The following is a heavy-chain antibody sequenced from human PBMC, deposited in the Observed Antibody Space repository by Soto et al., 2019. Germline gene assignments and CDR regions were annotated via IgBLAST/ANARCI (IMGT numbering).Heavy chain of an antibody. CDR3: ARTYYDYVWGSDDNWFDP. CDR1: GGTFSSYT. D-gene: IGHD3-16*01. J-gene: IGHJ5*02. Sequence: GASVKVSCKASGGTFSSYTISWVRQAPGQGLEWMGRIIPILGIANYAQKFQGRVAITADKSTSTAYMELSSLRSEDTAVYYCARTYYDYVWGSDDNWFDPWGQGTLVTVSS. CDR2: IIPILGIA. V-gene: IGHV1-69*02.